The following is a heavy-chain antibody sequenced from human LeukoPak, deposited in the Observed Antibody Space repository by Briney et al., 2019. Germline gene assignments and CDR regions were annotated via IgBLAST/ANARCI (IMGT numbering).Heavy chain of an antibody. D-gene: IGHD4-17*01. J-gene: IGHJ4*02. Sequence: SETLSLTCTVSGGSISSGDYYWSWIRQSPGKGLEWIGYIYYGGSTFHNPSLKSRVTISLDTSKNQFSLKLNSLTAADTAVYYCARTTVTTGRCLDYWGQGTLVTVSS. CDR3: ARTTVTTGRCLDY. V-gene: IGHV4-30-4*08. CDR2: IYYGGST. CDR1: GGSISSGDYY.